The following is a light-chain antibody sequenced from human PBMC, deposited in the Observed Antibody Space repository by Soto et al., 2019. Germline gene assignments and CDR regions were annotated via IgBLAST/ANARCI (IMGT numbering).Light chain of an antibody. J-gene: IGKJ1*01. CDR1: QSITNNY. V-gene: IGKV3-20*01. CDR2: GAS. Sequence: EIVLTQSPGTLSLSPGERATLSCRASQSITNNYLAWYQQKPGRAHRLLIYGASSRATGIPDRFSGSGSGTEFTLTISSLQSEDFAVYYCQEYIQWPPGMFGPGTKVDI. CDR3: QEYIQWPPGM.